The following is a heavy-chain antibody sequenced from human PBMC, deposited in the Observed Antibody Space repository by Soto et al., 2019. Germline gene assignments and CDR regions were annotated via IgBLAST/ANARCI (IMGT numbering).Heavy chain of an antibody. Sequence: ASVKVSCKASGYTFTSYAMHWVRQAPGQRLEWMGWINAGNGNTKYSQKFQGRVTVTRDTSASTAYMELSSLRSEDTAVYYCARDQAGYCSSTSCYEDNWFDPWGQGTLVTVSS. J-gene: IGHJ5*02. D-gene: IGHD2-2*01. V-gene: IGHV1-3*01. CDR2: INAGNGNT. CDR3: ARDQAGYCSSTSCYEDNWFDP. CDR1: GYTFTSYA.